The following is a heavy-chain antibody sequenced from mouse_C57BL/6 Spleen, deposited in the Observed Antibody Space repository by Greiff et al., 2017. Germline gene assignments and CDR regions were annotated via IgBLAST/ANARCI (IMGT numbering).Heavy chain of an antibody. CDR3: AREAYDAAY. CDR2: IDPSDSYT. Sequence: QVQLQQPGAELVMPGASVKLSCKASGYTFTSYWMHWVKQRPGQGLEWIGEIDPSDSYTNYNQKFKGKSTLTVDKSSSTAYIQLSSLTSEDSAVYYCAREAYDAAYWGQGTLVTVSA. D-gene: IGHD2-12*01. J-gene: IGHJ3*01. CDR1: GYTFTSYW. V-gene: IGHV1-69*01.